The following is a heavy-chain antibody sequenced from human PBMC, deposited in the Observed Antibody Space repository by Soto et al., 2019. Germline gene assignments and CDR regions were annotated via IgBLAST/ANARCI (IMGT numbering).Heavy chain of an antibody. CDR1: GYTFTSYY. CDR2: INPSGGST. CDR3: ARYLRDYYYYYGMDV. V-gene: IGHV1-46*01. Sequence: GASVKVSCKASGYTFTSYYMHWVRQAPGQGLEWMGIINPSGGSTSYAQKFQGRVTMTRDTSTSTVYMELSSLRPEDTAVYYCARYLRDYYYYYGMDVWGQGTTVTVSS. J-gene: IGHJ6*02.